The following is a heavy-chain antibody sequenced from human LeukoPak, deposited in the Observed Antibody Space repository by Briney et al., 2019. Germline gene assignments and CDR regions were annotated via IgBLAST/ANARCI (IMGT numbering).Heavy chain of an antibody. Sequence: EDTVKVSCKASGYTFTSYGISWVRQAPGQGLEWMGWISTYNSSTNYAQKVQGRVTMTTDTSTSIAYMELRSLRSDDTAVFCCARDLRPDDYSDYGYYGMDVWGQGTTVTVSS. D-gene: IGHD4-11*01. CDR3: ARDLRPDDYSDYGYYGMDV. CDR2: ISTYNSST. J-gene: IGHJ6*02. CDR1: GYTFTSYG. V-gene: IGHV1-18*01.